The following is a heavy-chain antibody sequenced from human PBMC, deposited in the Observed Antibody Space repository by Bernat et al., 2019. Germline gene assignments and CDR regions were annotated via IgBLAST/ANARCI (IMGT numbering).Heavy chain of an antibody. CDR2: IWYDGSNK. J-gene: IGHJ6*03. D-gene: IGHD6-13*01. CDR3: AREAAAGYYYYDMDV. V-gene: IGHV3-33*01. Sequence: QVQLVESGGGVVQPGRSLRLSCAASGFTFSSYGMHWVRQAPGKGLEWVAVIWYDGSNKYYADSVKGRFTISRDNSKNTLYLQMNSLRAEDTAVYYCAREAAAGYYYYDMDVWGKGTTVTVSS. CDR1: GFTFSSYG.